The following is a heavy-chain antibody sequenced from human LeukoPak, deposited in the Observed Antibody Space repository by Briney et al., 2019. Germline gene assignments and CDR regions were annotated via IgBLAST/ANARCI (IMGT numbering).Heavy chain of an antibody. CDR3: AKAPGGYFSGNEPDYMDV. CDR1: GFTFSSYG. Sequence: GGSLRLSCAASGFTFSSYGMHWVRQAPGKGLEWVAVIWYDGSNKYYADSVKGRFTISRDNSKNTLYLQMNSLRAEDTAVYYCAKAPGGYFSGNEPDYMDVWGKGTTVTVSS. V-gene: IGHV3-33*06. D-gene: IGHD1-26*01. J-gene: IGHJ6*03. CDR2: IWYDGSNK.